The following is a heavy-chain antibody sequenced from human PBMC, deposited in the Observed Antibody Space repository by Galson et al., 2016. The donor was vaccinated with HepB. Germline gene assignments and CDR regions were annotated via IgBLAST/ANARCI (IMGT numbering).Heavy chain of an antibody. CDR2: ISTSSSPI. CDR1: GITFNTYN. Sequence: LRLSCAASGITFNTYNMVWVRQAPGKGLEWVSYISTSSSPISYRDSVKGRFTISRDNTKNSLYLQLNSLRAEDTAVYYCARIIKAGTTSHFDYWGQGTLVTVSS. CDR3: ARIIKAGTTSHFDY. V-gene: IGHV3-21*01. J-gene: IGHJ4*02. D-gene: IGHD1-7*01.